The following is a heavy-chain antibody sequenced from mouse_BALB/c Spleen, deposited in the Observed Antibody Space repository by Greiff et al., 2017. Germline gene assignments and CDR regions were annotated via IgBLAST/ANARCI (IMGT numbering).Heavy chain of an antibody. Sequence: VQRVESGAELVRPGTSVKVSCKASGYAFTNYLIEWVKQRPGQGLEWIGVINPGSGGTNYNEKFKGKATLTADKSSSTAYMQLSSLTSDDSAVYFCARSGNYVGFAYWGQGTLVTVSA. D-gene: IGHD2-1*01. V-gene: IGHV1-54*01. J-gene: IGHJ3*01. CDR2: INPGSGGT. CDR3: ARSGNYVGFAY. CDR1: GYAFTNYL.